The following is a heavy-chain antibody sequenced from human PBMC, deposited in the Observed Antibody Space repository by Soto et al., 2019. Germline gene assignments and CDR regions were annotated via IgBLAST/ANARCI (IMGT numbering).Heavy chain of an antibody. Sequence: GGSLRLSCAASGFTFSNAWMNWVRQAPGKGLEWVGRIKSKTDGGTTDYAAPVKGRFTISRDDSKNTLYLQMNSLKTEDTAVYYCTTEVGARSGWSAAGGQGTLVTVSS. CDR2: IKSKTDGGTT. CDR1: GFTFSNAW. CDR3: TTEVGARSGWSAA. D-gene: IGHD6-19*01. V-gene: IGHV3-15*07. J-gene: IGHJ5*02.